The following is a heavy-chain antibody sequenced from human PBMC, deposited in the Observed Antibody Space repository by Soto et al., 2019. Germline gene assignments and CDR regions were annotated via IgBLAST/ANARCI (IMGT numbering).Heavy chain of an antibody. CDR1: GFSLNSSGVN. D-gene: IGHD3-10*01. CDR2: IYWDDDK. J-gene: IGHJ4*02. CDR3: ARAMKGSGSYYKGYSFDY. V-gene: IGHV2-5*02. Sequence: GSGPTLVNPTQTLTLTCTFSGFSLNSSGVNMVWIRQPPGKTLEWLGFIYWDDDKRYSPSLRSRLTITRDTSKNQVVLTMTNMDPVDTGTYYCARAMKGSGSYYKGYSFDYWGQGTLVTVSS.